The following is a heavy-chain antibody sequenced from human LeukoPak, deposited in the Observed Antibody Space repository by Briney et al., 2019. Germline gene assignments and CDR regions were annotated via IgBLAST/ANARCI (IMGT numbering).Heavy chain of an antibody. J-gene: IGHJ6*02. D-gene: IGHD5-18*01. Sequence: GGSLRLSCAASGFTISSYSMNWVRQAPGKGLEWVSSISSSSSYIYYADSMKGRFTISRDNAKNSLYLQMNSLRAEDTAVYYCARSGYDYYYYYGMDVWGQGTTVTVSS. CDR1: GFTISSYS. CDR3: ARSGYDYYYYYGMDV. CDR2: ISSSSSYI. V-gene: IGHV3-21*01.